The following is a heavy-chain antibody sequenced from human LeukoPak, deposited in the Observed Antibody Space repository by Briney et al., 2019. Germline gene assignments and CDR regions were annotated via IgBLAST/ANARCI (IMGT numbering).Heavy chain of an antibody. J-gene: IGHJ4*02. CDR1: GFTFDDYA. CDR3: AKAYCSSTSCYTSHFDY. D-gene: IGHD2-2*02. CDR2: IGWNSGSI. Sequence: GGSLRLSCAASGFTFDDYAMHWVRQAPGKGLEWVSGIGWNSGSIGYADSVKGRFTISRDNAKNSLYLQMSSLRAEDTALYYCAKAYCSSTSCYTSHFDYWGQGTLVTVSS. V-gene: IGHV3-9*01.